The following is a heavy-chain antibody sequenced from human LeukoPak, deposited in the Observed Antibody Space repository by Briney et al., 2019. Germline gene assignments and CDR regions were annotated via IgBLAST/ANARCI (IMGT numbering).Heavy chain of an antibody. J-gene: IGHJ5*02. CDR2: IYYSGST. CDR3: ARGRDYYDSSGYYSWFDP. CDR1: GGSISSYY. D-gene: IGHD3-22*01. V-gene: IGHV4-59*01. Sequence: AGTLCLTCTVSGGSISSYYWSWIRQPPGKGLEWIGYIYYSGSTNYNASPKNRVTISEDTTKNQFSLKLISVTAADAAVYYCARGRDYYDSSGYYSWFDPWGEGTLVTVSS.